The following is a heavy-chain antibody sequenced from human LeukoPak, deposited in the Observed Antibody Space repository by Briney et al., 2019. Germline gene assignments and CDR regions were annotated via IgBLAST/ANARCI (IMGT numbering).Heavy chain of an antibody. CDR3: AREDFFTPHS. Sequence: GGSLRLSCAASGFTFSDYYMSWIRQAPGKGLEWVSYISSSGDYTNYADSVKGRFTISRDNAKNSLYLQMDSLRAEDTAVYFCAREDFFTPHSWGQGTLVTVSS. CDR2: ISSSGDYT. D-gene: IGHD3/OR15-3a*01. V-gene: IGHV3-11*05. J-gene: IGHJ4*02. CDR1: GFTFSDYY.